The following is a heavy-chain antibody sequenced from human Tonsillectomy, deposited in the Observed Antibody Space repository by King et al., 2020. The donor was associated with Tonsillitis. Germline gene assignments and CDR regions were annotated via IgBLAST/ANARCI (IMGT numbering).Heavy chain of an antibody. V-gene: IGHV4-4*07. CDR1: GGSISRYY. J-gene: IGHJ4*02. D-gene: IGHD6-13*01. CDR2: IYTSGRT. Sequence: QLQESGPGLVKPSETLSLTCTVSGGSISRYYWSWIRQPAGEGLEWIGRIYTSGRTNYNLSLKSRVTMSVDTSKNQFSLKLSSVTAADTAVYYCAREFQSSRPLDYWGQGTLVTVSS. CDR3: AREFQSSRPLDY.